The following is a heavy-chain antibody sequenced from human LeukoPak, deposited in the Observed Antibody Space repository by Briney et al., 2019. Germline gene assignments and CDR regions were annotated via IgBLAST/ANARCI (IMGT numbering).Heavy chain of an antibody. Sequence: GGSLRLSCAASGFTFSSYEMNWVRQAPGKGLEWVSYISSSGSTIYYADSVKGRFTISRDNSKNTLYLQMNSLRAEDTAVYYCAKLGYGSGSYLPLDYWGQGTLVTVSS. CDR3: AKLGYGSGSYLPLDY. CDR2: ISSSGSTI. D-gene: IGHD3-10*01. CDR1: GFTFSSYE. J-gene: IGHJ4*02. V-gene: IGHV3-48*03.